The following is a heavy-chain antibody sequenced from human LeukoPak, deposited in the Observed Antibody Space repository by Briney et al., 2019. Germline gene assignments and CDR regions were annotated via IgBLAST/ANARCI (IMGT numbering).Heavy chain of an antibody. CDR1: GGSFSGYY. J-gene: IGHJ6*03. D-gene: IGHD3-16*02. V-gene: IGHV4-34*01. CDR3: ARLLYRSYYYYMDV. Sequence: SETLSLTCAVYGGSFSGYYWSWIRQPPGKGLEWIGEINHSGSTNYNPSLKSRVTISVDTSKNQFSLKLSSVTAADTAVYYCARLLYRSYYYYMDVWGKGTTVTVSS. CDR2: INHSGST.